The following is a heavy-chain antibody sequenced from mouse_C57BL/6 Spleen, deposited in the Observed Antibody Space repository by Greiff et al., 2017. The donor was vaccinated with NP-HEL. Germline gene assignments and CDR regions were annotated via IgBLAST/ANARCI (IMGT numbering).Heavy chain of an antibody. CDR3: AAAYGSSWFAY. V-gene: IGHV8-12*01. CDR2: IYWDDDK. CDR1: GFSLSTSGMG. Sequence: QVTLKESGPGILQSSQTLSLTCSFSGFSLSTSGMGVSWIRQPSGKGLEWLAHIYWDDDKRYNPSLKSRLTISKDTSRNQVFLKITSVDTADTATYYCAAAYGSSWFAYWGQGTLVTVSA. D-gene: IGHD1-1*01. J-gene: IGHJ3*01.